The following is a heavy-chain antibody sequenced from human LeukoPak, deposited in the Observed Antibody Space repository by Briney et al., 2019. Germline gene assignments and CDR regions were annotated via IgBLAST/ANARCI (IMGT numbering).Heavy chain of an antibody. CDR1: GFTFSSYA. J-gene: IGHJ2*01. Sequence: GGSLRLSCAASGFTFSSYAMHWVRQAPGKGLEWVAVISYDGSNKYYADSVKGRFTISRDNSKNTLYLQMDSLRAEDTAVCYCARGSGRYWYFDLWGRGTLVTVSS. CDR3: ARGSGRYWYFDL. V-gene: IGHV3-30-3*01. D-gene: IGHD6-19*01. CDR2: ISYDGSNK.